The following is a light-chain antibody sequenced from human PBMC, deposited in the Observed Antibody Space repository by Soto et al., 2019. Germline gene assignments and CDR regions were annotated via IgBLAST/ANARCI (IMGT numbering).Light chain of an antibody. Sequence: DIQMTQSPSSLSASIGDRVTLTCRASQSITTYLNWYQQKTGTAPKPLIYGASRLHSGVPSRFSGSGYGSDLTITISDMQTEDFETYYCQQSYSNPRTFGQGTKVDIK. CDR3: QQSYSNPRT. J-gene: IGKJ1*01. CDR1: QSITTY. V-gene: IGKV1-39*01. CDR2: GAS.